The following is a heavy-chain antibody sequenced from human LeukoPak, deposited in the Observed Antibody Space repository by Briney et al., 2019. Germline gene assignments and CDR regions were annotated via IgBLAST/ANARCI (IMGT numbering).Heavy chain of an antibody. CDR3: AKDNGRDLLLDY. CDR2: IKGDALGT. J-gene: IGHJ4*02. CDR1: GFTLYDYA. Sequence: PGGSLRLSCAASGFTLYDYALHWVRQPPGKGLEGVALIKGDALGTYYADSVKGRFTISRHNRKPSLSLQMHSLTPEDTAVYYCAKDNGRDLLLDYWGQGPPVTVSS. D-gene: IGHD1-26*01. V-gene: IGHV3-43*02.